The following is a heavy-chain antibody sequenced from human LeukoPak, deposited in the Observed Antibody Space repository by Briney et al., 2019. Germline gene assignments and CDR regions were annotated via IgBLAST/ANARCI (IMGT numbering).Heavy chain of an antibody. V-gene: IGHV1-18*01. J-gene: IGHJ4*02. Sequence: ASVKVSCKASGHTFDTYGISWVRQAPGQGLQWMGWISAANGDTNFAQNLQGRVTMNIDTSTKTAYMELRSLRSDDTAVYYCARDGSYDSSGYDYWGQGTLVTVSS. CDR2: ISAANGDT. CDR1: GHTFDTYG. CDR3: ARDGSYDSSGYDY. D-gene: IGHD3-22*01.